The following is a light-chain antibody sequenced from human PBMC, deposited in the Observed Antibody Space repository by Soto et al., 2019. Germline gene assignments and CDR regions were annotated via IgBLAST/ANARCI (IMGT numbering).Light chain of an antibody. J-gene: IGLJ2*01. V-gene: IGLV2-14*01. CDR1: SSDVGGYNY. CDR3: SSYTSSSTVI. Sequence: QSALTQPASVSGSPGQSITISCTGTSSDVGGYNYISWYQQHPGKAPKFIIYDVRNRPSGVSNRFSGSRSGNTASLTISGLXXXXXADYYCSSYTSSSTVIFGGGTKL. CDR2: DVR.